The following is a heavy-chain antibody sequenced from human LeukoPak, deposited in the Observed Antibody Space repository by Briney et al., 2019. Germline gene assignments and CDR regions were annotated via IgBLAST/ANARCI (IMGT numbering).Heavy chain of an antibody. J-gene: IGHJ5*02. D-gene: IGHD3-16*01. CDR2: IRGKGFSDPP. Sequence: GGSLRLSCAASGXTFSDSAVHWVRQASGKGLEWVGRIRGKGFSDPPAYAASVKDRFTISRDDSESTAYLLMNSLKAEDTAVYYCTVPQSGGNWFDPWGPGTQVTVSS. V-gene: IGHV3-73*01. CDR1: GXTFSDSA. CDR3: TVPQSGGNWFDP.